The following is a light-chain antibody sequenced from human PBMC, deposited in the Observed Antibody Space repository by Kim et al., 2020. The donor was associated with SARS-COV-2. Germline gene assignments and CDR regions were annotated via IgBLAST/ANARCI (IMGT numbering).Light chain of an antibody. V-gene: IGKV3-20*01. CDR3: HQYGSSPRT. CDR2: GAS. Sequence: EIVLTQSPGTLSLSPGDRATLSCRASQSVSSNYLAWYQQKPGQAPRLLIYGASSRATGIPDRFSGSGSGTDFTLTITRLEPEDFAVYYCHQYGSSPRTFGQGTKVDIK. CDR1: QSVSSNY. J-gene: IGKJ1*01.